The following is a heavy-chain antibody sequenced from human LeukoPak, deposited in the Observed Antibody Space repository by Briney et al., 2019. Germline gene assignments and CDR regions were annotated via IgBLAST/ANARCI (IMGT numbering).Heavy chain of an antibody. Sequence: SETLSLTCAVYGGSFSGYYWSWIRQPPGKGLEWIGEINHSGSTNYNPSLKSRVTLSVDTSKNQFSLKLTSVTAADTAVYYCARQPGYCSGGSCYPEGYFDYWGQGTLVTVSS. CDR3: ARQPGYCSGGSCYPEGYFDY. CDR1: GGSFSGYY. J-gene: IGHJ4*02. V-gene: IGHV4-34*01. CDR2: INHSGST. D-gene: IGHD2-15*01.